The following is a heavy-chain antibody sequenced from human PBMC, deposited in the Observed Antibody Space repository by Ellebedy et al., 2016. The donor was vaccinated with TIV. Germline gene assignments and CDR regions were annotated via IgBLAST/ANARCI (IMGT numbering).Heavy chain of an antibody. CDR3: ARRGSYGDYAVQVNSWFDR. V-gene: IGHV3-7*01. J-gene: IGHJ5*02. D-gene: IGHD4-17*01. CDR2: IYQDGSDE. CDR1: GFSFRSYW. Sequence: PGGSLRLSCAASGFSFRSYWMSWVRQAPGKGLEWVANIYQDGSDEYYVDSVKGRFTISRDNDNKLLFLQMNSLRVEDTAVYYCARRGSYGDYAVQVNSWFDRWGQGTLVTVSS.